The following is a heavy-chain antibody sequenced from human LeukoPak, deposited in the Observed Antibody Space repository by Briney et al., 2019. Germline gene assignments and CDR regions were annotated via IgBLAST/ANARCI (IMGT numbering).Heavy chain of an antibody. CDR3: ARLSGSPDY. J-gene: IGHJ4*02. CDR2: IYYSGSS. V-gene: IGHV4-39*01. CDR1: GGSISSSSYY. D-gene: IGHD1-26*01. Sequence: SETLSLTCTVSGGSISSSSYYWGWIRQPPGTGLEWIGNIYYSGSSYYNPSLNSRVTISLDTSKNQFSLKLSSVTAADTAVYYCARLSGSPDYWGQGTLVTVSS.